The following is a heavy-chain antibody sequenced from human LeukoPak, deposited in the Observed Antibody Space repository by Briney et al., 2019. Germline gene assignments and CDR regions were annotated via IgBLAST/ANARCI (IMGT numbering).Heavy chain of an antibody. CDR3: GKADCDSGSCYTVDN. D-gene: IGHD2-2*02. CDR2: ISSPGDTTPFVGS. V-gene: IGHV3-43*01. J-gene: IGHJ4*02. Sequence: GGSLRLSCAASGFTFDDYAMHWVRQAPGKGLEWVSLISSPGDTTPFVGSHYADSVKGLFTISRDSSKNSLYLQMNSLRMEDTALYYCGKADCDSGSCYTVDNWGQGTLVTVSS. CDR1: GFTFDDYA.